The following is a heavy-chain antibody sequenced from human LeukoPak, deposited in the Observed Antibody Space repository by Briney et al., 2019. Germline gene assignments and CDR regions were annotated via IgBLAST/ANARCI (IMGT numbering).Heavy chain of an antibody. D-gene: IGHD3-9*01. CDR2: INPNSGGT. CDR1: GYTFTGYY. V-gene: IGHV1-2*02. J-gene: IGHJ3*02. Sequence: ASVKVSCKASGYTFTGYYMHWVRQAPGQGLEWMGWINPNSGGTNYAQKFQGRVTMTRDTSISTAYMELSRLRSDDTAVYYCARDLRYFDWPGLWGEAFDIWGQGTMVTVSS. CDR3: ARDLRYFDWPGLWGEAFDI.